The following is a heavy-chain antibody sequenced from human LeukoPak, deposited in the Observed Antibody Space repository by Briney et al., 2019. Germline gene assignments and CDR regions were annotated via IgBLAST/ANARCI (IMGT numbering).Heavy chain of an antibody. CDR3: ARGRAITYYGLGRTLGQRFDY. J-gene: IGHJ4*02. V-gene: IGHV4-39*07. Sequence: PSETLSLTCTVSGGSISTSSYYWGWVRQPPGKGLEWIGNIFYSGSTYYSPSLKSRVTISLDTSRNQFSLKLNSVTAADTAVYYCARGRAITYYGLGRTLGQRFDYWGQGTLVTVSS. D-gene: IGHD3-10*01. CDR1: GGSISTSSYY. CDR2: IFYSGST.